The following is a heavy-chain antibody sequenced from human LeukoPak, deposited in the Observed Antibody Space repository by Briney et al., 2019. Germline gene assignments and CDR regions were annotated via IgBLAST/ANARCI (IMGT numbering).Heavy chain of an antibody. J-gene: IGHJ4*02. D-gene: IGHD2-2*02. CDR1: GFSFSSYA. CDR3: AKRNLIDCSSTRCYMYFDY. Sequence: GGSLRLPCAASGFSFSSYALSWVRQAPGKGLEWVSAISGSDGSTYYADSVKGRFTISRDNSKNTLYLQMNSLRAEDTAVYYCAKRNLIDCSSTRCYMYFDYWGQGTLVTVSS. CDR2: ISGSDGST. V-gene: IGHV3-23*01.